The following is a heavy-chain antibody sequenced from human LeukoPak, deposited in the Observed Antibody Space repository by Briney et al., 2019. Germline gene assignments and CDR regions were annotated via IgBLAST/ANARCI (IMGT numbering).Heavy chain of an antibody. CDR1: GYTFTGYY. Sequence: AASVKVSCKASGYTFTGYYMHWVRQAPGQGLEWMGWINPNSGGTNYAQKFQGRVTMTRDTSISTAYMELSRLRSDDTAVYYCARLNVAVAGTKSDYWGQGTLVTVSS. CDR2: INPNSGGT. CDR3: ARLNVAVAGTKSDY. V-gene: IGHV1-2*02. D-gene: IGHD6-19*01. J-gene: IGHJ4*02.